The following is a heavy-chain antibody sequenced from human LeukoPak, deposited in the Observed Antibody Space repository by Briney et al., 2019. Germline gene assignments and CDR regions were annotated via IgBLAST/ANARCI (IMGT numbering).Heavy chain of an antibody. J-gene: IGHJ4*02. CDR3: ATGSSHYDSSGYYHYFDY. CDR1: GYTLTELS. V-gene: IGHV1-24*01. D-gene: IGHD3-22*01. CDR2: FDPEDGET. Sequence: ASVKVSCKVSGYTLTELSMHWVRQAPGKGLEWMGGFDPEDGETIYAQKFQGRVTMTEDTSTDTAYMELSSLRSEDTAVYYCATGSSHYDSSGYYHYFDYWGQGTLVTVSS.